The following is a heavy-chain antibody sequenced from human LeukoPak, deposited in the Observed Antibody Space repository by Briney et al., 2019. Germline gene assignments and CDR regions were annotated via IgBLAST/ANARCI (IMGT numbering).Heavy chain of an antibody. D-gene: IGHD2-2*01. CDR1: GGSISSGGYY. CDR3: ATGEYQLLGGSGAFDI. J-gene: IGHJ3*02. V-gene: IGHV4-31*03. Sequence: SETLSLTCTVSGGSISSGGYYWSWIRQHPGKGLEWIGYIYYSGSTYYSPSLKSRVTISVDTSKNQFSLKLSSVTAADTAVYYCATGEYQLLGGSGAFDIWGQGTMVTVS. CDR2: IYYSGST.